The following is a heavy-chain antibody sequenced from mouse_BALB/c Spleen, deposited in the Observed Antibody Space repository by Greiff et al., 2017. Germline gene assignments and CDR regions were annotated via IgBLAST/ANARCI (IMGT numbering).Heavy chain of an antibody. CDR3: ARREDGNYGYYAMDY. CDR1: GFSLTSYG. J-gene: IGHJ4*01. D-gene: IGHD2-1*01. CDR2: IWSGGST. V-gene: IGHV2-2*02. Sequence: VKVVESGPGLVQPSQSLSITCTVSGFSLTSYGVHWVRQSPGKGLEWLGVIWSGGSTDYNAAFISRLSISKDNSKSQVFFKMNSLQANDTAIYYCARREDGNYGYYAMDYWGQGTSVTVSS.